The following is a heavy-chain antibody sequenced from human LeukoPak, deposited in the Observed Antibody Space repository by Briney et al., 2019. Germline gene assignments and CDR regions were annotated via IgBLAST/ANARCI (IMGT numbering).Heavy chain of an antibody. J-gene: IGHJ4*02. Sequence: GRSLRLSCEASGFTFADYAMHWVRQAPGKGLEWVSGISWNSGSTGYADSVKGRFTISRDNAKNSLYLQMNSLIAEYTALYYCAKDTYSDFWCGPGGATFDYWGQGTLVTVSS. D-gene: IGHD3-3*01. CDR3: AKDTYSDFWCGPGGATFDY. CDR2: ISWNSGST. CDR1: GFTFADYA. V-gene: IGHV3-9*01.